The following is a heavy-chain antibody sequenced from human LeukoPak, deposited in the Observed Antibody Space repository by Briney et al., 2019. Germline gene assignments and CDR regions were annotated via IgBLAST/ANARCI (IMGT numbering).Heavy chain of an antibody. V-gene: IGHV3-30-3*02. CDR2: ISYDGSNK. Sequence: PGGSLRLSCAASGFTFSSYAMHWVRQAPGKGLEWVAVISYDGSNKYYADSVKGRFTISRDNSKNTLYLQMNSLRAEDTAVYYCAKDSSISWYYFDYWGQGTLVTVSS. CDR1: GFTFSSYA. J-gene: IGHJ4*02. D-gene: IGHD6-13*01. CDR3: AKDSSISWYYFDY.